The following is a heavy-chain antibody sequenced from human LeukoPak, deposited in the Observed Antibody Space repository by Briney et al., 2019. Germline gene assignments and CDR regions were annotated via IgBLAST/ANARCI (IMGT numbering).Heavy chain of an antibody. CDR3: ARDWFTVGSGSYFDY. J-gene: IGHJ4*02. V-gene: IGHV1-18*01. CDR2: ISAYNGNT. CDR1: GYTFTSYG. Sequence: ASVKVSCKASGYTFTSYGISWVRQAPGQGLEWMGWISAYNGNTNYAQKLQGRVTMTTDTSTSTAYMELRSLRSDDTAVYYCARDWFTVGSGSYFDYWGQGTLVTVSS. D-gene: IGHD3-10*01.